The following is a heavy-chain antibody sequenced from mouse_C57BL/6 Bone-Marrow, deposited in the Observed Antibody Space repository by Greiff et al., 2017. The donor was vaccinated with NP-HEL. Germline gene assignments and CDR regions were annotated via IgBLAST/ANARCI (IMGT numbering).Heavy chain of an antibody. J-gene: IGHJ1*03. CDR1: GYTFTDYY. Sequence: EVKLQESGPVLVKPGASVKMSCKASGYTFTDYYMNWVKQSHGKSLEWIGVINPYNGGTSYNQKFKGQATLSVDKSSSTAYMELNSLTAEDSAVYYCARLYDGLHWYFDVWGTGTTVTVSS. CDR3: ARLYDGLHWYFDV. V-gene: IGHV1-19*01. CDR2: INPYNGGT. D-gene: IGHD2-3*01.